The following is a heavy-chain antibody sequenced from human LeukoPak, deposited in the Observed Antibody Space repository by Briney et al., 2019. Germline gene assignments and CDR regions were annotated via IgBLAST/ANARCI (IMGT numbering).Heavy chain of an antibody. Sequence: GGSLRLSCAASGFTFSSYAMSWVRQAPGKGLEWVSAISGSGGSTYYADSVKGRFTISRDNSKNTLYLQMNSLRAEDTAVYYCARARARLWLKVYYFDYWGQGTLVTVSS. D-gene: IGHD5-18*01. CDR3: ARARARLWLKVYYFDY. CDR1: GFTFSSYA. CDR2: ISGSGGST. J-gene: IGHJ4*02. V-gene: IGHV3-23*01.